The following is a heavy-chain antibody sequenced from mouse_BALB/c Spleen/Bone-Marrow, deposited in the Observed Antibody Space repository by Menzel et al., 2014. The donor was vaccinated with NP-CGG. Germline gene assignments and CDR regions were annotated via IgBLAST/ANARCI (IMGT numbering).Heavy chain of an antibody. Sequence: EVKLVESGGGLVQPGGSRKLSCAASGFTFSDYGMAWVRQAPGKGPEWVAFISNLAYSIYHADTVTGRFTISRENAKSTLYLEMSSLRSEDTAIYYCTRNYGNQGAMDYWGQGTSVTVSS. CDR3: TRNYGNQGAMDY. CDR1: GFTFSDYG. CDR2: ISNLAYSI. V-gene: IGHV5-15*02. J-gene: IGHJ4*01. D-gene: IGHD2-1*01.